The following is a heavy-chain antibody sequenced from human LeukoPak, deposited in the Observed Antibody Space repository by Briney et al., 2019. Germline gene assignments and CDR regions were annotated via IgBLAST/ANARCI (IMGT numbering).Heavy chain of an antibody. V-gene: IGHV4-4*07. CDR3: ARDIGRDYYGSGSPLKAGYYYMDV. J-gene: IGHJ6*03. D-gene: IGHD3-10*01. Sequence: SETLSLTCTVSGGSISSYYWSWIRQPAGKGLEWIGRIYTSGSTNYNPSLKSRVTMSVDTSKNQFSLKLSSVTAADTAVYYCARDIGRDYYGSGSPLKAGYYYMDVWGKGTTVTISS. CDR1: GGSISSYY. CDR2: IYTSGST.